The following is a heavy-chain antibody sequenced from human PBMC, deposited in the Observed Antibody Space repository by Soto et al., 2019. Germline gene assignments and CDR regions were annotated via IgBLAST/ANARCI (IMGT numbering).Heavy chain of an antibody. D-gene: IGHD3-16*01. Sequence: QEILVESGGGVVQSGTSLRLSCAASGFTFSSFAMHWVRQAPGKGLEWVSVISFNGLSQFYADSVRGRVTVSRDNYKTTLYLQLDSLSPDDTAVSSCARGGRGLRGAFDVWGQGTEVSVS. CDR3: ARGGRGLRGAFDV. CDR1: GFTFSSFA. V-gene: IGHV3-30*04. CDR2: ISFNGLSQ. J-gene: IGHJ3*01.